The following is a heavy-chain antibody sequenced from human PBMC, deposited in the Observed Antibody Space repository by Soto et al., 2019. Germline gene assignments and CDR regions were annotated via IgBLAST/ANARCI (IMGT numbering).Heavy chain of an antibody. J-gene: IGHJ6*02. D-gene: IGHD2-8*01. Sequence: QGQLVQSGGEAKKPGASVKVSCKASGYTFTRYGISWVRQAPGQGLEWMGWISGYNGDTNYAQKFQGRVTMTRDTSTSTAYMELRSLTSDDTAVYYCAKNGQPPYYYYGMDVWGQGTTVTVSS. CDR3: AKNGQPPYYYYGMDV. CDR2: ISGYNGDT. CDR1: GYTFTRYG. V-gene: IGHV1-18*01.